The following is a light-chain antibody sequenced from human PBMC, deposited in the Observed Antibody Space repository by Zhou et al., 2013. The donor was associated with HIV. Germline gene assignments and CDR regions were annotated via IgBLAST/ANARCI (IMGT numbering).Light chain of an antibody. CDR2: AAS. CDR1: QGFSNA. J-gene: IGKJ1*01. Sequence: DIQMTQSPSSLSASVGDRVTITCRASQGFSNALAWYQQKPGKVPQLLIYAASTLQSGVPSRFSGSGSGPDFTLTISSLQPDDVATYYCQKHDRAPRTFGQGTKVEIK. CDR3: QKHDRAPRT. V-gene: IGKV1-27*01.